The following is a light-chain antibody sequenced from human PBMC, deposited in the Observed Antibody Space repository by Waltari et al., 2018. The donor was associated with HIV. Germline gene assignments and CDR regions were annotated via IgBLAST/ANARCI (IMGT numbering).Light chain of an antibody. J-gene: IGKJ4*01. CDR2: LGC. Sequence: DIVMTQSPLSLPVTPGEPAFISCRSSQSLLHSNGYNYLDWYLQKTGQSPQLLIYLGCNRASGVPDRFSGSGSGTDFTLTISRVEAEDVGVYYCMQTVQTPLTFGGGTKVEI. CDR3: MQTVQTPLT. V-gene: IGKV2-28*01. CDR1: QSLLHSNGYNY.